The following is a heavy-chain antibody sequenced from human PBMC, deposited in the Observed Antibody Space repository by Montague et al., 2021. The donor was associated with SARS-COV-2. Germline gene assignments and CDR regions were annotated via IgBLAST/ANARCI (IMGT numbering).Heavy chain of an antibody. CDR3: ASYRDYGDYY. Sequence: TLSLTCAVSGCSVSSGGYSLFWIPEPPGKGLEWIGHIHHSWNTYYNPSLKSRATISGDRPKNQFSLRVTSVSAAYTAVYSCASYRDYGDYYWGQGILVTAS. V-gene: IGHV4-30-2*01. J-gene: IGHJ4*02. D-gene: IGHD4-17*01. CDR2: IHHSWNT. CDR1: GCSVSSGGYS.